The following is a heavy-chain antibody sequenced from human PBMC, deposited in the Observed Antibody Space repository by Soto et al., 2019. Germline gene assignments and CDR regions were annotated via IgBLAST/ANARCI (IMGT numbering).Heavy chain of an antibody. V-gene: IGHV2-5*02. CDR1: GFSLSTSGVG. J-gene: IGHJ4*02. Sequence: ESGPTLVNPTQTLTLTCTFSGFSLSTSGVGVGWIRQPPGKALEWLALIYWDDDKRYSPSLKSRLTITKDTSKNQVVLTMTNMDPVDTATYYCAHLRNYDSSGYYYGGGFGYWGQGTLVTVSS. CDR3: AHLRNYDSSGYYYGGGFGY. CDR2: IYWDDDK. D-gene: IGHD3-22*01.